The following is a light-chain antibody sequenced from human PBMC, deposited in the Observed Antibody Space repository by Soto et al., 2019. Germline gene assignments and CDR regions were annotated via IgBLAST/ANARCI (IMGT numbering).Light chain of an antibody. J-gene: IGKJ2*01. Sequence: EIVMTQSPATLSVSPGERATLSCRASQSVSNNLAWYQQKPGQAPRLLIYGASTRATGIPARFSGSGSGTEFTLTISSLQYEDFAVYYCQQYNTWPYTFGQGTKLEIK. CDR1: QSVSNN. CDR2: GAS. CDR3: QQYNTWPYT. V-gene: IGKV3-15*01.